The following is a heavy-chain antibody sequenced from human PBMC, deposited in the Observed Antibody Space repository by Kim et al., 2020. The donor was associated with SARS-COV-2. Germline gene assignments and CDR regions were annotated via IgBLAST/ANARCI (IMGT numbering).Heavy chain of an antibody. CDR3: ARDHRYSSSWSLYYYYYYGIDV. CDR1: GFTFSSYA. J-gene: IGHJ6*02. Sequence: GGSLRLSCAASGFTFSSYAMHWVRQAPGKGLEWVAVISYDGSNKYYADSVKGRFTISRDNSKNTLYLQMNSLRAEDTAVYYCARDHRYSSSWSLYYYYYYGIDVWGQGTPVTVSS. CDR2: ISYDGSNK. D-gene: IGHD6-13*01. V-gene: IGHV3-30*04.